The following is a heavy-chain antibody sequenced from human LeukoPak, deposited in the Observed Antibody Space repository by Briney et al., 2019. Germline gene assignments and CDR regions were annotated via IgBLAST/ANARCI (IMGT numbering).Heavy chain of an antibody. D-gene: IGHD4-17*01. CDR3: ARAYGYYAPYLDY. J-gene: IGHJ4*02. Sequence: KSGGSLRLSCAASGFTFSIYSMNWVRQAPGKGREGVSSISSSSSYIFYGDSVKGRFTIYRDNAKNSLYLQMNSLRAEDKAVYYCARAYGYYAPYLDYWGQGTLVTVSS. CDR2: ISSSSSYI. V-gene: IGHV3-21*01. CDR1: GFTFSIYS.